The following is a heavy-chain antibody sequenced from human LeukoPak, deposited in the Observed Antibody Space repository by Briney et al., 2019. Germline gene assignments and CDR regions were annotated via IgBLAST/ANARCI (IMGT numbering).Heavy chain of an antibody. CDR1: GYSFSTYW. CDR3: ARHAVRDGYNRHNDY. D-gene: IGHD5-24*01. J-gene: IGHJ4*02. CDR2: IYPGDSDT. Sequence: GEFLKISCEGSGYSFSTYWIAWVRQMPGKGLEWMGIIYPGDSDTRYSPSFEGQVTISADKSISTAYLQWSSLKASDTAMYFCARHAVRDGYNRHNDYWGQGTLVTVSS. V-gene: IGHV5-51*01.